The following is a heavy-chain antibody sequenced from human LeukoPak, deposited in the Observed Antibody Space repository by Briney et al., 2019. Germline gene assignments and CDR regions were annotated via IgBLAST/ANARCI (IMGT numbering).Heavy chain of an antibody. V-gene: IGHV1-18*01. D-gene: IGHD3-16*02. CDR3: ARAIMITFGGVIGHNWFDP. J-gene: IGHJ5*02. CDR2: ISAYNGIT. CDR1: GYTFTSYG. Sequence: GASVKVSCKASGYTFTSYGISWVRQAPGQGLEWMGWISAYNGITNYAQKLQGRVTMTTDTSTSTAYMELRSLRSDDTAVCYCARAIMITFGGVIGHNWFDPWGQGTLVTVSS.